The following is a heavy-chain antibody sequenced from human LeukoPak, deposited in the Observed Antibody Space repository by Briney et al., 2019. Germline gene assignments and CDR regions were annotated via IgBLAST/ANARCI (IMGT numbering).Heavy chain of an antibody. V-gene: IGHV3-23*01. J-gene: IGHJ4*02. CDR1: GFTFSTYA. CDR3: AKTNNWVFDY. D-gene: IGHD1-1*01. Sequence: PGGSLRLSCAASGFTFSTYAMSWVRQAPGKGLEWVSAISGGGDSTYYADSVKGRFTISRDNPKNTLYLQMNSLRAEDTAVYYCAKTNNWVFDYWGQGTLVTVSS. CDR2: ISGGGDST.